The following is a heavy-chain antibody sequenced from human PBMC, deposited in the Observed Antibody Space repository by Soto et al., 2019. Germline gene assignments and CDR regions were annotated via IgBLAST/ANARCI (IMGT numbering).Heavy chain of an antibody. CDR2: ISWNSGSI. V-gene: IGHV3-9*01. CDR3: AKDINPVGSSSGYNWFDP. CDR1: GFTFDDYA. J-gene: IGHJ5*02. D-gene: IGHD6-6*01. Sequence: EVQLVESGGGLVQPGRSLRLSCAASGFTFDDYAMHWVRQAPGKGLEWVSGISWNSGSIGYADSVKGRFTISRDNAKNSLYLQVNSLRAEDTALYYCAKDINPVGSSSGYNWFDPWGQGTLVTVSS.